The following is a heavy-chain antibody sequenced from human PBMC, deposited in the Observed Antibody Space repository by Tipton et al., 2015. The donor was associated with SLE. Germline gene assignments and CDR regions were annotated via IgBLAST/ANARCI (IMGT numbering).Heavy chain of an antibody. D-gene: IGHD6-19*01. CDR2: TYYRSQWYS. CDR3: ARSGSVWQGVDY. Sequence: GLVKPSQTLSLTCAISGDSVSRNSATWNWIRQSPSRGLEWLGRTYYRSQWYSDYAVSVKSRVTVNPDTSKNQFSLQLNSVTPEDTAVYYCARSGSVWQGVDYWAQGTLVTVSS. J-gene: IGHJ4*02. CDR1: GDSVSRNSAT. V-gene: IGHV6-1*01.